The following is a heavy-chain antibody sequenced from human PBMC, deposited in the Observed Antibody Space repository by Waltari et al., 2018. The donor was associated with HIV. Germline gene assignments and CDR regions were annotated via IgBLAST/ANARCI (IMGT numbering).Heavy chain of an antibody. D-gene: IGHD6-19*01. CDR2: IYPGDSDT. J-gene: IGHJ4*02. CDR3: ARRSGGPTRNLDY. Sequence: SLKISCKGSGYRFTTYWIGWVRQMPGKGLEWMGIIYPGDSDTRYSPSFHGQVTISADKSISTAYLQWSSLKASDTAMYYCARRSGGPTRNLDYWGQGTLVIVSS. V-gene: IGHV5-51*01. CDR1: GYRFTTYW.